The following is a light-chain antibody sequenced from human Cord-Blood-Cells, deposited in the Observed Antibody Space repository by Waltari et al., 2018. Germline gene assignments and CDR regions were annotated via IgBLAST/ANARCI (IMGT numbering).Light chain of an antibody. J-gene: IGLJ1*01. CDR2: GVS. V-gene: IGLV2-14*01. CDR1: SSDVGGYNY. Sequence: QSALTQPASVSGSPGQSITISCTGTSSDVGGYNYVSWNQQHPGKAPKLMIYGVSNRPSGVSKRFSGSKSGNTASLTISGLQAEDEADYYCSSYTSSSTLVFGTGTKVTVL. CDR3: SSYTSSSTLV.